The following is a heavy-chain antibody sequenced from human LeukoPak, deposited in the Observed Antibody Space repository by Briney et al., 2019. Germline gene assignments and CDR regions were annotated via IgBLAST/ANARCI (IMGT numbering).Heavy chain of an antibody. CDR2: INPNSGDT. CDR1: GYTFTGHY. Sequence: ASVKVSCKASGYTFTGHYMHWVRQAPGQGLEWMGWINPNSGDTNFAQKFQGRVTMTRDTSISTVYMELSRLRSDDTAVYYCARNLGWFDPWAREPWSPSPQ. CDR3: ARNLGWFDP. V-gene: IGHV1-2*02. J-gene: IGHJ5*02. D-gene: IGHD3-16*01.